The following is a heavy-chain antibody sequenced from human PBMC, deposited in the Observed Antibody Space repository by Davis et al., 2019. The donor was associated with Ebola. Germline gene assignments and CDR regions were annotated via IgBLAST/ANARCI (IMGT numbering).Heavy chain of an antibody. V-gene: IGHV3-21*01. Sequence: GESLKISCAASGFTFSSYSMNWVRQAPGKGLEWVSSISSNSGHTYYADSVKGRFTISRDNAKNSLYLQMNSLRAEDTAVYYCARELAVVYFDYWGQGFLVTVSS. CDR1: GFTFSSYS. D-gene: IGHD6-19*01. CDR2: ISSNSGHT. CDR3: ARELAVVYFDY. J-gene: IGHJ4*02.